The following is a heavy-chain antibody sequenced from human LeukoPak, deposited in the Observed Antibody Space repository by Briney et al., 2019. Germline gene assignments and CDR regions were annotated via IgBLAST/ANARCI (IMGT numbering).Heavy chain of an antibody. V-gene: IGHV4-34*01. Sequence: SETLSLTCAVYGGSFSGYYWSWIRQPPGKGLEWIGEINHSGSTNYNPTLKSRVTISVDTSKNQFSLKLSSVTAADTAVYYCARSFSSSWSSPWGQGTLVTVSS. D-gene: IGHD6-13*01. J-gene: IGHJ5*02. CDR1: GGSFSGYY. CDR3: ARSFSSSWSSP. CDR2: INHSGST.